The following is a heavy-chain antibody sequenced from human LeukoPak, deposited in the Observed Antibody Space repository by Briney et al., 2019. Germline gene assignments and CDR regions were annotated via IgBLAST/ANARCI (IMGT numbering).Heavy chain of an antibody. CDR2: IYNSGSKT. J-gene: IGHJ4*02. Sequence: GGSLRLSCTASSFSFSTYSMTWVRQGPGKGLEWVSSIYNSGSKTFYADSVKGRFTISRDNSKNTLYLQMNSLTAEDTAIYYCSKDVVPDSGWDLDYWGQGTLVTVSS. D-gene: IGHD6-19*01. CDR3: SKDVVPDSGWDLDY. V-gene: IGHV3-23*05. CDR1: SFSFSTYS.